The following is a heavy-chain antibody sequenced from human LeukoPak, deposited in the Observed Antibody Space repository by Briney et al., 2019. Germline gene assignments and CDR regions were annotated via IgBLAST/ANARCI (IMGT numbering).Heavy chain of an antibody. V-gene: IGHV3-49*04. CDR2: IRTRTHGGST. Sequence: GGSLRLSCSASGFTFGDYAMTWVRQAPGKGLEWLGMIRTRTHGGSTEYAASVRGRFTFSRDDSKSIAYLQMNSLKTEDTAVYFCTRGDWNDDNWGQGTLVTVSS. J-gene: IGHJ4*02. CDR1: GFTFGDYA. D-gene: IGHD1-1*01. CDR3: TRGDWNDDN.